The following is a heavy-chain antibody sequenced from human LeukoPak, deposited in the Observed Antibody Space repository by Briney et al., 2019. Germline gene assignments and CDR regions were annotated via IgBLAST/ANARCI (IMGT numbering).Heavy chain of an antibody. CDR1: GYTFTSYG. V-gene: IGHV1-18*01. CDR2: ISAYNGNT. J-gene: IGHJ4*02. CDR3: ARERVDYQLLSKRGVYYFDY. Sequence: GASVKVSCKASGYTFTSYGISWVRQAPGQGLEWMGWISAYNGNTNYAQKLQGRVTMTTDTSTSTAYMELSRLRSDDTAVYYCARERVDYQLLSKRGVYYFDYWGQGTVVTVSS. D-gene: IGHD2-2*01.